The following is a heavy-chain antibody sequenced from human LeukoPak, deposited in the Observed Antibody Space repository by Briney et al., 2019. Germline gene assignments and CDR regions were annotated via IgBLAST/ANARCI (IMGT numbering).Heavy chain of an antibody. Sequence: PGGSLRLSCAASGFTFSSYWISWVRQAPGKGLEWVANIKQDGSEKYYVDSVKGRFTISRDNAKNSLYLQMNSLRAEDTAVYYCAKDLRRRNGDPEYFQHWGQGTLVTVSS. V-gene: IGHV3-7*01. D-gene: IGHD2-21*02. CDR1: GFTFSSYW. J-gene: IGHJ1*01. CDR3: AKDLRRRNGDPEYFQH. CDR2: IKQDGSEK.